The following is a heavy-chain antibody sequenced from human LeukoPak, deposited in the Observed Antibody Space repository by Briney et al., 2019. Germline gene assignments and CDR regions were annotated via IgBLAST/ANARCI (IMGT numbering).Heavy chain of an antibody. J-gene: IGHJ4*02. D-gene: IGHD3-16*01. CDR2: IYGTGST. CDR1: GYSLGKNYY. CDR3: ARYDSRGSASTRFDY. Sequence: SETLSLTCAVSGYSLGKNYYWGWIRQPPGKGLEWIGRIYGTGSTSYNPSVMNRVTMSVDTSKNHFSLKLTSVTAADTAVYYCARYDSRGSASTRFDYWGQGILVTISS. V-gene: IGHV4-38-2*01.